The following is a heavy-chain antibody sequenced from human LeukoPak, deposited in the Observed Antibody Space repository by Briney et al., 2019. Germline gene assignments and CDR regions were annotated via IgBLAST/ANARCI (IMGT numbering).Heavy chain of an antibody. J-gene: IGHJ4*02. CDR2: ISYDGSNK. D-gene: IGHD5-18*01. V-gene: IGHV3-30-3*01. Sequence: GGSLRLSCAASGFTFSSYAMHWVRQAPGKGLEGVAVISYDGSNKYYADSVKGRFTISRDNSKNTLYLQMNSLRAEDTAVYYCARGGYSYGPYFDYWGQGTLVTVSS. CDR3: ARGGYSYGPYFDY. CDR1: GFTFSSYA.